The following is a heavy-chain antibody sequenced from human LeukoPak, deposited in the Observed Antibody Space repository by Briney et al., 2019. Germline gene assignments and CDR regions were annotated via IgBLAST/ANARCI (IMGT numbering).Heavy chain of an antibody. J-gene: IGHJ4*02. CDR1: GFTFTNYD. Sequence: ASVKVSCKASGFTFTNYDIHWVRQAPGQGLEWMGWINPNSGGTNYAQKFQGRVTMTRDTSISTAYMELSRLRSDDTAVYYCARSGSYYPGMYYFDYWGQGTLVTVSS. CDR3: ARSGSYYPGMYYFDY. D-gene: IGHD3-22*01. CDR2: INPNSGGT. V-gene: IGHV1-2*02.